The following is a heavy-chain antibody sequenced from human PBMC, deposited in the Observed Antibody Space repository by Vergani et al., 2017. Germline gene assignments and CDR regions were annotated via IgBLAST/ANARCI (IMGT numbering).Heavy chain of an antibody. CDR1: GGSISSYY. CDR3: ARLGYCSSTSCPGDAFDI. CDR2: IYYSGST. V-gene: IGHV4-59*01. D-gene: IGHD2-2*01. Sequence: QVQLQESGPGLVKPSETLSLTCTVSGGSISSYYWSWIRQPPGKGLEWIGYIYYSGSTNYNPSLKSRVTISVDKSKNQFSLMLSSVTAADTAVYYCARLGYCSSTSCPGDAFDIWGQGTMVTVSS. J-gene: IGHJ3*02.